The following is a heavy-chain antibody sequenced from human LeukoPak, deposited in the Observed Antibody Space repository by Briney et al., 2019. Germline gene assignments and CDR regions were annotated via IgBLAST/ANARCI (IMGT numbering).Heavy chain of an antibody. Sequence: GRSLRLFCSASEFTLSSYSMLWVRQPPGRGLEWAAVLSSVGGQQYYADSVKGRFTISADTSKNTLYLQMDSLRVEDTALYYCARALAGAPFDLWGRGTVVAVSA. D-gene: IGHD3-10*01. CDR3: ARALAGAPFDL. CDR2: LSSVGGQQ. CDR1: EFTLSSYS. J-gene: IGHJ2*01. V-gene: IGHV3-30*04.